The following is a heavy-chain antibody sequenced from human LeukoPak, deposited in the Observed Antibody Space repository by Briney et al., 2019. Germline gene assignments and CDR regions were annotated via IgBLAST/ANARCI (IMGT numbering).Heavy chain of an antibody. CDR2: IKEDGSEK. Sequence: GGSLRLSCAASGFTFGNYWMSWVRQAPGKGLEWVSNIKEDGSEKYYVDSVKGRFTISRDNAKNSLYLQMNSLRAEDTAVYYCARDRNVVVVAATYGGDDAFDIWGQGTMVTVSS. CDR3: ARDRNVVVVAATYGGDDAFDI. J-gene: IGHJ3*02. D-gene: IGHD2-15*01. CDR1: GFTFGNYW. V-gene: IGHV3-7*01.